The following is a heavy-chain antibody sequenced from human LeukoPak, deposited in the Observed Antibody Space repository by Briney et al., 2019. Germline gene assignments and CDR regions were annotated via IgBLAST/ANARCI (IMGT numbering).Heavy chain of an antibody. CDR2: INHSGST. D-gene: IGHD3-3*01. CDR3: ARIFPDV. V-gene: IGHV4-34*01. CDR1: GGSLSGYY. J-gene: IGHJ6*04. Sequence: SETLSLTCAVYGGSLSGYYWSWIRQPPGKGLEWIGEINHSGSTNYNPSLKSRVTISVDTSKNQFSLRLSSVTAADTAVYYCARIFPDVWGKGTTVTVSS.